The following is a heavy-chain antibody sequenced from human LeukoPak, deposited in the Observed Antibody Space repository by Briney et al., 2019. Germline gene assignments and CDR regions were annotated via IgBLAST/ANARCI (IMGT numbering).Heavy chain of an antibody. Sequence: ASVKVSCKASGYTFTGYYMHWVRQAPGQGLEWMGWINPNSGGTNYAQKFQGWVTMTRDTSISTAYMELSRLRSDDTAVYYCARGVYGATYYYYYYGMDVWGQGTTVTVSS. CDR1: GYTFTGYY. D-gene: IGHD6-13*01. J-gene: IGHJ6*02. CDR3: ARGVYGATYYYYYYGMDV. CDR2: INPNSGGT. V-gene: IGHV1-2*04.